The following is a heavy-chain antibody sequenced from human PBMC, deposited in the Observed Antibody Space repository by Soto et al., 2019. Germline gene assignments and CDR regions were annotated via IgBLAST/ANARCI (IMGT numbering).Heavy chain of an antibody. CDR1: GYTFTSYA. V-gene: IGHV1-3*01. J-gene: IGHJ4*02. CDR3: ARVAVAGTVNFDY. D-gene: IGHD6-19*01. Sequence: ASVKVSCKASGYTFTSYAMHWVRQAPGQRLEWMGWINAGNGNTKYSQKFQGRVTITRDTSASTAYMELSSLGSEDTAVYYCARVAVAGTVNFDYWGQGTLVTVS. CDR2: INAGNGNT.